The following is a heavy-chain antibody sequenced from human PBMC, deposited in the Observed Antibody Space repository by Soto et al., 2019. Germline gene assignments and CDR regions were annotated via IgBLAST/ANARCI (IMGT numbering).Heavy chain of an antibody. D-gene: IGHD3-10*01. CDR3: PRVGPRGGQELDY. V-gene: IGHV3-74*01. CDR1: GFTFSSYW. Sequence: EVQLVESGGGLVQPGGSLRLSCAASGFTFSSYWMHWVRQAPGKGLVWVSRINSDGSSTSYADSVKGRFTISRDNAKNTLYLQMNSLRAEDTAVYYCPRVGPRGGQELDYWGQGTLVTVSS. CDR2: INSDGSST. J-gene: IGHJ4*02.